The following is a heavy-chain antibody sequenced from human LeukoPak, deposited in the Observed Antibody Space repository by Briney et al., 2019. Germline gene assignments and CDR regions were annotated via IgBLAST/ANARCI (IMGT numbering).Heavy chain of an antibody. V-gene: IGHV4-39*01. CDR1: GGSISSSSYY. CDR3: ARQIFGVVISFDY. J-gene: IGHJ4*02. D-gene: IGHD3-3*01. CDR2: IYYSGST. Sequence: SETLSLTCTVSGGSISSSSYYWGWISQPPGKGLEWVGSIYYSGSTYYNPSLKSRFAISVDTSKNQFSLKLSSVTAADTAVYYCARQIFGVVISFDYWGQGTLVTVSS.